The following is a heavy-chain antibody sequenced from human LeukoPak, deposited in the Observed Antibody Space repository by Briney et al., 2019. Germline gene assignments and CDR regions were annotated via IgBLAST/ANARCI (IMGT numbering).Heavy chain of an antibody. Sequence: GGSLRLSCAASGFPVRSNYMTWVRQAPQKGLEWVSTIHSDGSKYYVDSVKGRFIISRDISQNTVYHEMNSLGAEDAAVYYCAKSDYYDSSGSLFDYWGQGTLVTVSS. CDR2: IHSDGSK. CDR1: GFPVRSNY. J-gene: IGHJ4*02. CDR3: AKSDYYDSSGSLFDY. V-gene: IGHV3-53*01. D-gene: IGHD3-22*01.